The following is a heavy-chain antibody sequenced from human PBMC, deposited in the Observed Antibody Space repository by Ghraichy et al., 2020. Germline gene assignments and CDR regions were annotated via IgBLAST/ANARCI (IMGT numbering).Heavy chain of an antibody. V-gene: IGHV3-15*01. CDR2: IKSKTDGGTT. D-gene: IGHD2-2*01. CDR3: TAAQYCSKSSCYRVWYFDL. J-gene: IGHJ2*01. Sequence: GSLRLSCAASGFTFSNAWMSWVRQAPGKGLEWVGRIKSKTDGGTTDYAAPVKGRFSISRDDSKNTLYLQMNSLKTEDTAVYYCTAAQYCSKSSCYRVWYFDLWGRGTLVTVSS. CDR1: GFTFSNAW.